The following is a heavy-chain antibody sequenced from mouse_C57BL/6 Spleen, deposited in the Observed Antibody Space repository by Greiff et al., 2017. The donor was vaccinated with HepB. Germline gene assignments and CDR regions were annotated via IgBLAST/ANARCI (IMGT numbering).Heavy chain of an antibody. V-gene: IGHV1-39*01. CDR2: INPNYGTT. CDR3: ARYYYGSSDYAMDY. J-gene: IGHJ4*01. CDR1: GYSFTDYN. D-gene: IGHD1-1*01. Sequence: VQLKESGPELVKPGASVKISCKASGYSFTDYNMNWVKQSNGKSLEWIGVINPNYGTTSYNQKFKGKATLTVDQSSSTAYMQLNSLTSEDSAVYYCARYYYGSSDYAMDYWGQGTSVTVSS.